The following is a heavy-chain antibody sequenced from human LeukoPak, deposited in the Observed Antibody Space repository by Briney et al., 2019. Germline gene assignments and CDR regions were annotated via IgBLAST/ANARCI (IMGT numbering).Heavy chain of an antibody. Sequence: SETLSLTCTVSGDSISNYHWSWIRQPAGKGLEWIGRFYISGSTNHNPSLKSRVTMSVDTSKNQFSLNLSSVTAADTAVYYCARGRGSSWYYFDYWGQGTLVTVSS. CDR1: GDSISNYH. J-gene: IGHJ4*02. CDR2: FYISGST. V-gene: IGHV4-4*07. CDR3: ARGRGSSWYYFDY. D-gene: IGHD6-13*01.